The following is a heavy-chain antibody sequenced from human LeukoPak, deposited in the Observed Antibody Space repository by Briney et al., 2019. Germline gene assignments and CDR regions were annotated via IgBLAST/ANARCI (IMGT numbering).Heavy chain of an antibody. CDR1: GYTFTGYY. CDR2: INPNSGGT. V-gene: IGHV1-2*02. D-gene: IGHD6-19*01. CDR3: AIAVAGTEAFDI. Sequence: ASVKVSCKASGYTFTGYYIHWVRQAPGQGLEWMGWINPNSGGTNYAQKFQGRVTMTRDTPISTAYMELSRLRSDDTAVYYCAIAVAGTEAFDIWGQGTMVTVSS. J-gene: IGHJ3*02.